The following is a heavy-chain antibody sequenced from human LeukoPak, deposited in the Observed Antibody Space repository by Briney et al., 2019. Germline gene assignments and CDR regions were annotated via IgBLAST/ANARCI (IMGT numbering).Heavy chain of an antibody. J-gene: IGHJ5*02. Sequence: SETLSLTCTVSGGSISSSSYYWGWIRQPPGKGLEWIGSVHHSGSTYYNPSLKSRVTISVDTSKNQFSLKLSSVTAADTAVYYCARHGNYYDTSQSDPWGQGTLVTVSS. CDR1: GGSISSSSYY. CDR3: ARHGNYYDTSQSDP. CDR2: VHHSGST. D-gene: IGHD3-22*01. V-gene: IGHV4-39*01.